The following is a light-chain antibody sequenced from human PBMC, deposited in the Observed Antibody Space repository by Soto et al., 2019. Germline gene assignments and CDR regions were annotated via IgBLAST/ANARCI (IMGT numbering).Light chain of an antibody. V-gene: IGKV3-20*01. CDR1: QSVSSNF. CDR2: AAS. Sequence: EIVFSPPTGTLSLSLGERATPPCRVSQSVSSNFLAWYQQKPGQAPRLLIYAASSRATGIPDRFSGSGSGTDFTLTISRLEPEDFAVYYCQQYVSSPRTFGQGTKVDIK. CDR3: QQYVSSPRT. J-gene: IGKJ1*01.